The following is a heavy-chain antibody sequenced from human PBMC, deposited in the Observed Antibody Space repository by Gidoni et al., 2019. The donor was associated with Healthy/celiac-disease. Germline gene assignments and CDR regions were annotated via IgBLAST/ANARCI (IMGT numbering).Heavy chain of an antibody. D-gene: IGHD3-10*01. Sequence: QVQLQQWGAGLLKPSETLSLTCAVYGGSFSGYFWSWIRQPPGKGLEWIGEINHSGSTNYNPSLKSRVTISVDTSKNQFSLKLSSVTAADTAVYYCARVPRYGSGSYKPYYFDYWGQGTLVTVSS. CDR1: GGSFSGYF. CDR3: ARVPRYGSGSYKPYYFDY. CDR2: INHSGST. J-gene: IGHJ4*02. V-gene: IGHV4-34*01.